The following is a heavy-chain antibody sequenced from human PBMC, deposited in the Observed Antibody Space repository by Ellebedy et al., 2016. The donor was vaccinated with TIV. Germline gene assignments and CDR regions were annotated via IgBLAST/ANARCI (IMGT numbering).Heavy chain of an antibody. V-gene: IGHV3-11*01. CDR1: GFTFSDYY. CDR3: ARDSPFYYMDV. J-gene: IGHJ6*03. CDR2: ISSSGSTI. Sequence: GGSLRLXCAASGFTFSDYYMSWIRQAPGKGLEWLSYISSSGSTIYYADSVRGRFTISRDNAKNSLYLQMNCLRAEDTAVYYCARDSPFYYMDVWGKGTTVTVSS.